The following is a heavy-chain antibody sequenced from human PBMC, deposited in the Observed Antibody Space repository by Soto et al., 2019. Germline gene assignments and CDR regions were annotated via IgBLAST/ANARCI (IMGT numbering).Heavy chain of an antibody. CDR2: INHSGST. CDR3: ARGYCTNGVCYIGDAFDI. J-gene: IGHJ3*02. Sequence: SETLSLTCAVYGGSFSGYYWSWFRQPPGKGLEWIGEINHSGSTNYNPSLKSRVTISVDTSKNQFSLKLSSVTAADTAVYYCARGYCTNGVCYIGDAFDIWGQGTMVTVSS. D-gene: IGHD2-8*01. V-gene: IGHV4-34*01. CDR1: GGSFSGYY.